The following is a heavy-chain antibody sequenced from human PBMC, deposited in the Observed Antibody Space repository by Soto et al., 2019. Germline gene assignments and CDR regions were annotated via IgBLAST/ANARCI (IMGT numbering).Heavy chain of an antibody. D-gene: IGHD6-25*01. J-gene: IGHJ4*02. V-gene: IGHV3-21*02. CDR3: ARDGPIAAAVTPKPYYFDY. CDR2: ISSSASYM. Sequence: EVQLLQSGGGLVKPGGSLRLSCATSGFTFSRCDMNWVRQAPGKGLEWVSFISSSASYMYYADSVRGRFTISRDNAKNSVYLQMNSLSDGDTAVYYCARDGPIAAAVTPKPYYFDYWGRGTLVTVSS. CDR1: GFTFSRCD.